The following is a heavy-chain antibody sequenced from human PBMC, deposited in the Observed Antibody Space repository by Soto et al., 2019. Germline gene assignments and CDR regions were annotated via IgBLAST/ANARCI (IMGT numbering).Heavy chain of an antibody. J-gene: IGHJ2*01. CDR3: ARDHSERGWYSYWYFDL. Sequence: QVQLVESGGGVVQPGRSLRLSCAASGFTFSSYGMHWVRQAPGKGLEWVAVIWYDGSNKYYADSVKGRFTISRDNSKNTLYLQMNSLRAEDTAVDYCARDHSERGWYSYWYFDLWGRGTLVTVSS. D-gene: IGHD6-19*01. CDR2: IWYDGSNK. CDR1: GFTFSSYG. V-gene: IGHV3-33*01.